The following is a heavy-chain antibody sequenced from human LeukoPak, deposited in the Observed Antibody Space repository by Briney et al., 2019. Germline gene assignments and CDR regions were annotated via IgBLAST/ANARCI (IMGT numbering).Heavy chain of an antibody. CDR1: GFTFNIYA. D-gene: IGHD3-22*01. V-gene: IGHV3-23*01. CDR3: AKDRPNYYDSSGHYYRRNGDY. Sequence: GGSLRLSCAASGFTFNIYAMSWVRQAPGKGLEWVSSITSSGTGTFYADSVKGRFTISRDNSESTLYPQMNSLRAEDTAVYYCAKDRPNYYDSSGHYYRRNGDYWGQGTLVTVSS. J-gene: IGHJ4*02. CDR2: ITSSGTGT.